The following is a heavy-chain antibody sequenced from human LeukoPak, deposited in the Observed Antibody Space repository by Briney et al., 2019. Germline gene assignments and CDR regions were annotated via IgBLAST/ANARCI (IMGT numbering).Heavy chain of an antibody. D-gene: IGHD5-18*01. Sequence: SVKVSCKASGDTFSSYAINWVRQAPGQGLEWMGRIIPIFGTANYAQKFQGRVTITTDESTSTAYMKLSSLRSEDTAVYYCARGRHGTAMVYFDYWGQGTLVTVSS. CDR2: IIPIFGTA. CDR3: ARGRHGTAMVYFDY. V-gene: IGHV1-69*05. CDR1: GDTFSSYA. J-gene: IGHJ4*02.